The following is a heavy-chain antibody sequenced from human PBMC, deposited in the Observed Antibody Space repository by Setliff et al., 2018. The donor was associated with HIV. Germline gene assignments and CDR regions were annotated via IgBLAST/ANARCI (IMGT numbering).Heavy chain of an antibody. D-gene: IGHD3-16*01. J-gene: IGHJ4*02. CDR3: AKSPSYVMIDY. CDR1: GFTFSSYG. CDR2: IWYDGSNK. V-gene: IGHV3-33*06. Sequence: GGSLRLSCAASGFTFSSYGMHWVRQAPGKGLEWVAVIWYDGSNKYYADSVKGRFTISRDNSKNTLYLQMNSLRAEDTAVYYCAKSPSYVMIDYWGQGTLVTVSS.